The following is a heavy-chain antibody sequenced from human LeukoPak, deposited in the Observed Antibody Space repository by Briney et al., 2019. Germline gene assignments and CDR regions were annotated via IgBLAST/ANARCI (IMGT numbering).Heavy chain of an antibody. D-gene: IGHD3-9*01. J-gene: IGHJ4*02. V-gene: IGHV1-46*01. Sequence: ASVKVSCKASEYIFITDYIHWVRQAPGQGLEWMGTINPSGDSATYAQNFQGRVTMTRGTSTSTVYMELSSLTSEDTAVYYCARDFLTGAGTFDYWGQGTLVTVSS. CDR3: ARDFLTGAGTFDY. CDR1: EYIFITDY. CDR2: INPSGDSA.